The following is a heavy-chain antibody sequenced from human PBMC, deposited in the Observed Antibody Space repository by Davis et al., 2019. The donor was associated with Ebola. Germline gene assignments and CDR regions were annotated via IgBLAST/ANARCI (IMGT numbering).Heavy chain of an antibody. D-gene: IGHD1-1*01. CDR1: GFTFSNHA. J-gene: IGHJ4*02. Sequence: PGGSLRLSCVASGFTFSNHAMHWVRQAPGKGLEWVAVTSHNERERFYGESVQGRFTISRDNSENNLYLQMNSLRPDDTAIYFCARALHDEVLDCWGQGTPVTVSS. CDR3: ARALHDEVLDC. CDR2: TSHNERER. V-gene: IGHV3-30*04.